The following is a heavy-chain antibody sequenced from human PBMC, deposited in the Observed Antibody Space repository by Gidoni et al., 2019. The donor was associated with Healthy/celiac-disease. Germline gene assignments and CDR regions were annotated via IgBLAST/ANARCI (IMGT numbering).Heavy chain of an antibody. CDR1: GFTFSSYA. CDR2: ISYDGSNK. J-gene: IGHJ4*02. V-gene: IGHV3-30-3*01. D-gene: IGHD3-10*01. Sequence: QVQLVESGGGGVQPGRSLRLSCAASGFTFSSYAMHWVRQAPGKGLEWVAVISYDGSNKYYADSVKGRFTISRDNSKNTLYLQMNSLRAEDTAVYYCARRPGSGSYSDYWGQGTLVTVSS. CDR3: ARRPGSGSYSDY.